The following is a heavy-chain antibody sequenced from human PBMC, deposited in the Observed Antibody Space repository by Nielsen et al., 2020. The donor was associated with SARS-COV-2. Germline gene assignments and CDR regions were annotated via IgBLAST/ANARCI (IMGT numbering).Heavy chain of an antibody. CDR3: ARTGIAVAGIDFDY. J-gene: IGHJ4*02. Sequence: ASVKVSCKASGYTFTSYDINWVRQATGQGLEWMGWINPNSGGTNYAQKFQGRVTITRDTSASTAYMELSSLRSEDTAVYYCARTGIAVAGIDFDYWGQGTLVTVSS. CDR1: GYTFTSYD. D-gene: IGHD6-19*01. V-gene: IGHV1-8*01. CDR2: INPNSGGT.